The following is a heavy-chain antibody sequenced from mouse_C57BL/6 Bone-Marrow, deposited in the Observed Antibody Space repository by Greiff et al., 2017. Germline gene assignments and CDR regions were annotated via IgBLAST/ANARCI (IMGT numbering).Heavy chain of an antibody. J-gene: IGHJ1*03. Sequence: VQLQQSGAELMKPGASVKLSCKATGYTFTGYWIEWVKQRPGHGLVWIGEILPGSGSTNYNVKFKGKATFTADPSSNTAYMQLSSLTTEDSAIYYCATIYYGSSRYFDVWGTGTTVTVSS. CDR1: GYTFTGYW. CDR3: ATIYYGSSRYFDV. CDR2: ILPGSGST. D-gene: IGHD1-1*01. V-gene: IGHV1-9*01.